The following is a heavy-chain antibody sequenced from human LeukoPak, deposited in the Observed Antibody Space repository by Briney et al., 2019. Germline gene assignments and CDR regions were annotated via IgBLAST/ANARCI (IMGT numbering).Heavy chain of an antibody. CDR2: IYTSGST. CDR3: ARATSHGNIGGGVWFDP. CDR1: GGSISSGSYY. D-gene: IGHD2-8*02. J-gene: IGHJ5*02. Sequence: SSETLSLTCTVSGGSISSGSYYWSWIRQPAGKGLEWIGRIYTSGSTNYNPSLKSRVTISVDTSKNQFSLKLSSVTAADTAVYYCARATSHGNIGGGVWFDPWGQGTLVTVSS. V-gene: IGHV4-61*02.